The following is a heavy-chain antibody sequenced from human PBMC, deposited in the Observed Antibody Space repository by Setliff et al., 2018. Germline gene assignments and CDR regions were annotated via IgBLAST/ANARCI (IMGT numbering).Heavy chain of an antibody. V-gene: IGHV3-30*02. CDR2: VRFDGSYK. Sequence: PGESLKISCAASGFVFGTYGMRWVRQAPGKGLDWVASVRFDGSYKVYADSVKGRFTISRDNSENTLFLQMTSLRPEDTGVYYCVKVKKPLIRGSGFDYWGRGTLVTVSS. CDR1: GFVFGTYG. J-gene: IGHJ4*02. D-gene: IGHD3-10*01. CDR3: VKVKKPLIRGSGFDY.